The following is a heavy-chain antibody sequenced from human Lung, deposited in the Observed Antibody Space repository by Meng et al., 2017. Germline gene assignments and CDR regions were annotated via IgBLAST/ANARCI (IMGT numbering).Heavy chain of an antibody. V-gene: IGHV4-30-4*01. J-gene: IGHJ2*01. CDR2: IYNSGST. CDR3: ARGQKGYFDL. CDR1: GGSISSSNYY. Sequence: QVPLGESGPGRVKPSQTLSLTCTVSGGSISSSNYYWSWIRQPPGKGLEWSGHIYNSGSTYYNPSLKSRITISVDTSKNQFSLKLSSVTAADTAAYYCARGQKGYFDLWGRGTLVTVSS.